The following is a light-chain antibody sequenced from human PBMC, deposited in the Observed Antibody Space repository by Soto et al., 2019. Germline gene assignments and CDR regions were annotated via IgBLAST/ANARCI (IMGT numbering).Light chain of an antibody. CDR1: NSDIGSYNF. V-gene: IGLV2-8*01. CDR2: DVT. Sequence: QSVLTQPPSASGSPGQSVTISCTGANSDIGSYNFVSWYQQHPDKAPKLLIYDVTQWPSGVPDRFSGSKSGNTASLTVSGLLAEDEADYYCTSYAGSNFPVVFGGGTKLTVL. CDR3: TSYAGSNFPVV. J-gene: IGLJ2*01.